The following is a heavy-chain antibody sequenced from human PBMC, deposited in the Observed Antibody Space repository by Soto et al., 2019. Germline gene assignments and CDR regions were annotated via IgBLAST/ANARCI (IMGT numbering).Heavy chain of an antibody. CDR2: ISYDGSNK. CDR1: GFTFSSYA. CDR3: ARWFWEPAYGMDV. J-gene: IGHJ6*02. V-gene: IGHV3-30-3*01. D-gene: IGHD3-10*01. Sequence: QVQLVESGGGVVQPGRSLRLSCAASGFTFSSYAMHWVRQAPGKGLEWVAVISYDGSNKYYADSVKGRFTISRDNSKNTLYLQMNSLRAEDTAVYYCARWFWEPAYGMDVWGQGTTVTVSS.